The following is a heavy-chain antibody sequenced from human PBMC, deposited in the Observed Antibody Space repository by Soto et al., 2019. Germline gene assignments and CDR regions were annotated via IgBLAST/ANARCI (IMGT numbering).Heavy chain of an antibody. CDR1: GFTLNTLS. V-gene: IGHV3-21*01. Sequence: GLLRLFSASSGFTLNTLSRRLVRQAPGTGLEWVSSISSTSNNKYYADSVTGRFTISRDNPRNSLYLQMNSLRGEDTAVYYCARSGLARLYTASHWSDSWVNRTLVTVSS. CDR3: ARSGLARLYTASHWSDS. CDR2: ISSTSNNK. J-gene: IGHJ5*01. D-gene: IGHD3-3*02.